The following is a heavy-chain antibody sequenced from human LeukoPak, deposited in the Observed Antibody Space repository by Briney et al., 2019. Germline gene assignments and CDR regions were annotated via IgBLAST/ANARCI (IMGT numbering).Heavy chain of an antibody. CDR3: ARSLRDWFDP. Sequence: SETLSLTCTVSGRSISSYYWSWIRQPPGKGLEWIGYIYYSGSTNYNPSLKSRVTISVDTSKNQFSLKLSSVTAADTAVYYCARSLRDWFDPWGQGTLVTVSS. V-gene: IGHV4-59*01. CDR1: GRSISSYY. CDR2: IYYSGST. J-gene: IGHJ5*02.